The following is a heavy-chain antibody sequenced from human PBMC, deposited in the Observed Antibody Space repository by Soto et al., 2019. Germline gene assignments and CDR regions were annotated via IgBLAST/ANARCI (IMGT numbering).Heavy chain of an antibody. CDR1: GASINTYY. D-gene: IGHD2-15*01. CDR3: AREGDCSGGTCYRNFFNS. J-gene: IGHJ4*02. Sequence: PSETLSLTCTVSGASINTYYWNWIRQPPGRGLEWIGYIHDSGSTNYNPSLKSRVTISLDTSKNQFSLKLSSVTAADTAMYYCAREGDCSGGTCYRNFFNSWGQGTLVTVSS. V-gene: IGHV4-59*01. CDR2: IHDSGST.